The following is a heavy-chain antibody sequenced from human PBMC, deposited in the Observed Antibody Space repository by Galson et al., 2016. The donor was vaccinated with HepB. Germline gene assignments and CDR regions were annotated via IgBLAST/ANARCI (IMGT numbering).Heavy chain of an antibody. CDR2: ISSSSSNI. CDR1: GFTFSNYS. Sequence: SLRLSCAGSGFTFSNYSMNWVRQAPGKGLEWVSDISSSSSNIYYADSVQGRFNISRDNAKNSLYLQMNSLKDEDTAVYYCARVRLRFLEWLPQDDWYFDLWGRGTLVTVSS. CDR3: ARVRLRFLEWLPQDDWYFDL. J-gene: IGHJ2*01. V-gene: IGHV3-48*02. D-gene: IGHD3-3*01.